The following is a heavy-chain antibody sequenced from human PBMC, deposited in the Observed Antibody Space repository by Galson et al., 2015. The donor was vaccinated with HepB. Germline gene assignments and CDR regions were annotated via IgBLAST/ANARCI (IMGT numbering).Heavy chain of an antibody. Sequence: SVKVSCKASGYTFTSYAMHWVRQAPGQRLEWMGWINAGNGNTKYSQKFQGRVTITRDTSASTAYMELSSLRSEDTAVYYCARAGWFGELLASEWGQGTLVTVSS. CDR3: ARAGWFGELLASE. V-gene: IGHV1-3*01. CDR1: GYTFTSYA. J-gene: IGHJ4*02. D-gene: IGHD3-10*01. CDR2: INAGNGNT.